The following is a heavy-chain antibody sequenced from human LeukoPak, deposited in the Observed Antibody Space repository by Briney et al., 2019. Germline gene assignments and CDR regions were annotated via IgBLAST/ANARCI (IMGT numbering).Heavy chain of an antibody. V-gene: IGHV3-48*03. CDR2: ISSSGSTI. Sequence: GGSLRLSCAASGFTFSSYEMNWVRQAPGKGLEWVSHISSSGSTIYYADSVKGRFTISRDNAKNSLYLQMNSLRAEDTAVYYCARVGLIQLWLREGYYFDYWGQGTLVTVSS. J-gene: IGHJ4*02. CDR1: GFTFSSYE. D-gene: IGHD5-18*01. CDR3: ARVGLIQLWLREGYYFDY.